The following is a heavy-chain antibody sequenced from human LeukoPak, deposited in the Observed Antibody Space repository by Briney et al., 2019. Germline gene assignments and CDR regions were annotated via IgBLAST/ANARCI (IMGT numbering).Heavy chain of an antibody. J-gene: IGHJ5*02. D-gene: IGHD3-3*01. CDR2: INPNSGGT. V-gene: IGHV1-2*02. CDR1: GYTFIDYY. Sequence: GASVKVSCKASGYTFIDYYIHWVRQAPGQGLEWMGWINPNSGGTNYAQKFQGRVTMTRDTSITTTYMELSRLTPDDSAVYFCATEASGLNWFDPWSQGTLVTVSS. CDR3: ATEASGLNWFDP.